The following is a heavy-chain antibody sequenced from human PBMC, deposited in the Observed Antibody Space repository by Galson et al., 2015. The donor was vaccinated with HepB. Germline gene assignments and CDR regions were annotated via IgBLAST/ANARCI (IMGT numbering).Heavy chain of an antibody. Sequence: LSLTCAVSGLSIDNKWWVWIRQPPGKGLQWMGYIFCEGTAFYNPSLESRLTLSRDNFASQVSLKLSAVTAADTATYYCATKTDAIYFFDYWGQGITVTVSS. CDR1: GLSIDNKW. V-gene: IGHV4-28*01. J-gene: IGHJ4*02. CDR3: ATKTDAIYFFDY. CDR2: IFCEGTA. D-gene: IGHD2-2*01.